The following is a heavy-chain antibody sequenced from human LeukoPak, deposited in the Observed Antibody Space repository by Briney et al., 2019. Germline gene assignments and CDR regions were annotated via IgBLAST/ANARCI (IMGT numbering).Heavy chain of an antibody. CDR3: ARDQIAQGGFDYNWFDP. D-gene: IGHD2-21*01. Sequence: ASVKVSCKASGGTFSSYAISWVRQAPGQGLEWMGGIIPIFGTANYAQKFQGRVTITADESTSTAYMELSSLRSEDTAVYYCARDQIAQGGFDYNWFDPWGQGTLATVSS. CDR2: IIPIFGTA. J-gene: IGHJ5*02. CDR1: GGTFSSYA. V-gene: IGHV1-69*01.